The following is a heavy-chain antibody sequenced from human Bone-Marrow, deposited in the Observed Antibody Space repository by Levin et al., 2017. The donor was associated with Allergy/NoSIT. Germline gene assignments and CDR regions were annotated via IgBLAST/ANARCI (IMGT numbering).Heavy chain of an antibody. D-gene: IGHD3-3*01. CDR1: GASMSTHY. V-gene: IGHV4-59*11. CDR2: VYRTGNT. J-gene: IGHJ3*01. CDR3: AGVEDDFWSAPYVFDV. Sequence: SETLSLICSVSGASMSTHYWSWIRQSPGKGLEWIGYVYRTGNTNYNPSLKSRVTILIDNYKDQFSLRLSSVTAADTAVYYCAGVEDDFWSAPYVFDVWGQGTMVTVSS.